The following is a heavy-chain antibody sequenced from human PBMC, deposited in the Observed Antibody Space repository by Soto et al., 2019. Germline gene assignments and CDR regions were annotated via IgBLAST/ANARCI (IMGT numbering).Heavy chain of an antibody. CDR1: GDTFTSYY. J-gene: IGHJ5*02. D-gene: IGHD3-3*01. V-gene: IGHV1-46*01. CDR3: ARSSGGNFGIIIAGSNWFDP. CDR2: INPHGGST. Sequence: ASVKVSCKAPGDTFTSYYLNWVRQAPGQGLEWMGVINPHGGSTKYAQKFQGRVTMTRDTSRSTVYMELRSLRSDDTAVYYCARSSGGNFGIIIAGSNWFDPWGQGTLGTVCS.